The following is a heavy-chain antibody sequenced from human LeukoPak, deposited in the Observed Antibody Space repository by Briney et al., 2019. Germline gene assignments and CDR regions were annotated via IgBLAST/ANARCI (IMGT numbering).Heavy chain of an antibody. Sequence: KSSETLSLTCTVSGGSISSYYWSWIRQPPGKELEWIGYIYYSGSTNYNPSLKSRVTISVDTSKNQFSLKLSSVTAADTAVYYCARHCYDSSGYYSFDYWGQGTLVTVSS. CDR1: GGSISSYY. CDR2: IYYSGST. J-gene: IGHJ4*02. D-gene: IGHD3-22*01. CDR3: ARHCYDSSGYYSFDY. V-gene: IGHV4-59*08.